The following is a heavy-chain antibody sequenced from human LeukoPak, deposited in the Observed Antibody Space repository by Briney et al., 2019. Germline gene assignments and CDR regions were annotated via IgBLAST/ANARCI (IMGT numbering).Heavy chain of an antibody. CDR1: GYTFTSYG. CDR2: ISAYNGNT. J-gene: IGHJ3*02. Sequence: ASVKVSCKASGYTFTSYGISWVRQAPGQGLEWMGWISAYNGNTNYAQKLQGRVTMTTDTSTSTAYMELRSLRSDDTAVYYCARADPYGGNSGSAFDIWGQGTMVTVSS. V-gene: IGHV1-18*01. CDR3: ARADPYGGNSGSAFDI. D-gene: IGHD4-23*01.